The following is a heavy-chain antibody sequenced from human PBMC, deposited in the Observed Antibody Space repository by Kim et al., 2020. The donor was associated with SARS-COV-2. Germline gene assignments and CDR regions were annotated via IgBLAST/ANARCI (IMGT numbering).Heavy chain of an antibody. Sequence: ASVKVSCKASGYTFTSYAMNWVRQAPGQGLEWMGWINTNTGNPTYAQGFTGRFVFSLDTSVSTAYLQISSLKAEDTAVYYCARDPSPAWSGYYNTVYFDYWGQGTLVTVSS. J-gene: IGHJ4*02. CDR3: ARDPSPAWSGYYNTVYFDY. V-gene: IGHV7-4-1*02. CDR1: GYTFTSYA. CDR2: INTNTGNP. D-gene: IGHD3-3*01.